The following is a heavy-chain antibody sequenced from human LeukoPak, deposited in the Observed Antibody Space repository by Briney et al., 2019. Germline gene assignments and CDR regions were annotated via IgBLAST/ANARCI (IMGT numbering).Heavy chain of an antibody. Sequence: GGSLRLSCAASGFTFSSYWMSWVRQAPGKGLAWVANIKQDGSEKYYVDSVTGRFTISRDNAKNSLFLQMNSLRAEDTAVYYCARWATSFDLWGQGTLVTVSS. D-gene: IGHD3-3*01. CDR3: ARWATSFDL. V-gene: IGHV3-7*01. CDR1: GFTFSSYW. J-gene: IGHJ4*02. CDR2: IKQDGSEK.